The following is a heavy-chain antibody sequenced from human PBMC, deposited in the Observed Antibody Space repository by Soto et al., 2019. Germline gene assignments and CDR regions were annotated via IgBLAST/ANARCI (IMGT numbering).Heavy chain of an antibody. J-gene: IGHJ6*02. V-gene: IGHV4-4*02. Sequence: SQTLCLSYAGSGGSMSSSNKLSCVRLLPRKGMEWIGEIYHSGSTNYNPSLKSRVTISVDKSKNQFSLKLSSVTAADTAVYYCARSPDSSGYYPRWYFYGMAVWGQGTTVT. CDR3: ARSPDSSGYYPRWYFYGMAV. D-gene: IGHD3-22*01. CDR1: GGSMSSSNK. CDR2: IYHSGST.